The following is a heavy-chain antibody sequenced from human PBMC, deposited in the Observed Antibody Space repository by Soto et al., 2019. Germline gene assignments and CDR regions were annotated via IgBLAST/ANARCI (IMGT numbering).Heavy chain of an antibody. D-gene: IGHD3-10*01. Sequence: PGGSLRLSCAASGFTFSSYWMHWVRQAPGKGLVWVSRINSDGSSTSYADSVKGRFTISRDNAKNTLYLQMNSLRAEDTAVYYCARDSESYYGSEMFDPWGQGTLVTVSS. CDR1: GFTFSSYW. CDR3: ARDSESYYGSEMFDP. J-gene: IGHJ5*02. V-gene: IGHV3-74*01. CDR2: INSDGSST.